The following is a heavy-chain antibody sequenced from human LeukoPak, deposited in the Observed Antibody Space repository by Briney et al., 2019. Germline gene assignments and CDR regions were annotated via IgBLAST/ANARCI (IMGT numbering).Heavy chain of an antibody. V-gene: IGHV1-18*01. CDR2: VSTYNGNT. CDR1: GYTITSYG. D-gene: IGHD3-22*01. J-gene: IGHJ4*02. CDR3: ARVFTGGEVVRDY. Sequence: GASVKVSCKASGYTITSYGISWVRQAPRQGLEWMGWVSTYNGNTNYAQKLQGRVTMTTDTSTSTAYMELRSLRSDDTAMYYCARVFTGGEVVRDYWGQGALVTVSP.